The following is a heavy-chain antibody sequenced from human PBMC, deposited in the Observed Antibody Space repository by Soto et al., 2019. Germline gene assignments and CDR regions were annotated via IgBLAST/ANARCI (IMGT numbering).Heavy chain of an antibody. Sequence: QVRLVESGGGVVQPGRSLRLSCAASGFTFSNYGMHWVRQAPGKGLEGVAVITSDGSNKYYADSVKGRFTISRDISKNTLYLQMNSLRAEDTAMYYCAKTEGHSSSWIFDSWGQGTLVTVSS. J-gene: IGHJ4*02. CDR1: GFTFSNYG. CDR2: ITSDGSNK. D-gene: IGHD6-13*01. CDR3: AKTEGHSSSWIFDS. V-gene: IGHV3-30*18.